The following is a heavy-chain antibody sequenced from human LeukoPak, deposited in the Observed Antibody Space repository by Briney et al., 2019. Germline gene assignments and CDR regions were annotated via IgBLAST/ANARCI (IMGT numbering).Heavy chain of an antibody. CDR2: ISGSGGST. CDR3: AKDWSYQGNDYYMDV. J-gene: IGHJ6*03. CDR1: GFTFSSDA. V-gene: IGHV3-23*01. D-gene: IGHD1-26*01. Sequence: GGSLRLSCAASGFTFSSDAMSWVRQAPGKGLEWVSAISGSGGSTYYADSVKGPFTISRDNSKNPLYLQMNSLRGEDTAVECCAKDWSYQGNDYYMDVWGKGTTVTISS.